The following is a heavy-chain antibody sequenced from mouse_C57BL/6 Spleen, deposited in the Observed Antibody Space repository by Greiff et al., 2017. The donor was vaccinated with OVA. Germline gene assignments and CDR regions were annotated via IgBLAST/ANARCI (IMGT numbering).Heavy chain of an antibody. D-gene: IGHD3-2*02. J-gene: IGHJ3*01. CDR1: GFTFSDYY. CDR3: AREDSSGTGFAY. Sequence: EVQLVESEGGLVQPGSSMKLSCTASGFTFSDYYMAWVRQVPEKGLEWVANINYDGSSTYYLDSLKSRFIISRDNAKNILYLQMSSLKSEDTATYYCAREDSSGTGFAYWGQGTLVTVSA. V-gene: IGHV5-16*01. CDR2: INYDGSST.